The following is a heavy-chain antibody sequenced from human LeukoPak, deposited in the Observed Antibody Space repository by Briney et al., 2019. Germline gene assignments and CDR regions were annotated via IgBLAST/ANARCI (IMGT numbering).Heavy chain of an antibody. D-gene: IGHD2-15*01. J-gene: IGHJ4*02. CDR3: ATEDVVVVAATLDY. Sequence: SVKVSCKASGGTFSSYAISWVRQAPVQGLEWMGRIIPIFGTANYAQKFQGRVTITTDESTSTACMELSSLRSEDTAVYYCATEDVVVVAATLDYWGQGTLVTVSS. CDR2: IIPIFGTA. CDR1: GGTFSSYA. V-gene: IGHV1-69*05.